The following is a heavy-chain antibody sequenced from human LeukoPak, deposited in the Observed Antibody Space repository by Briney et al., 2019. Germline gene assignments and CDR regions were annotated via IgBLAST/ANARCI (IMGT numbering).Heavy chain of an antibody. CDR3: ASADYYDSSGYYYRRRMVY. Sequence: GGSLRLSCAASGFTFSSYSMNWVRQAPGKGREWVSYISSIGSTIYYADSVKGRFTISRDNAKNSLYLQMNSLRAEDTAVYYCASADYYDSSGYYYRRRMVYWGQGTLVTVSS. D-gene: IGHD3-22*01. V-gene: IGHV3-48*04. J-gene: IGHJ4*02. CDR1: GFTFSSYS. CDR2: ISSIGSTI.